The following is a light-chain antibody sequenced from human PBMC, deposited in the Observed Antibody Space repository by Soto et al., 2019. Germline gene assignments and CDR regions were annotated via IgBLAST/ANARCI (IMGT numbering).Light chain of an antibody. J-gene: IGKJ4*01. CDR2: AAS. V-gene: IGKV1-6*01. Sequence: ATQMTQSPSSLSASVVYMITITFRSSRDIGNALGWYQQKPGKAPKLLIYAASSLQSGVPSRFSGSGSGIDFTLTISSLQPEDFATYYCKQADSFPNFGGGTKVDIK. CDR1: RDIGNA. CDR3: KQADSFPN.